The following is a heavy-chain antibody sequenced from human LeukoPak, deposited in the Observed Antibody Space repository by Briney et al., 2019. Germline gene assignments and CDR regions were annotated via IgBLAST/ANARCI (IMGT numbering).Heavy chain of an antibody. V-gene: IGHV3-30*03. CDR3: ASSDFWLDY. Sequence: PGRSLGLSCAASGFTFSSYGMHWVRQAPGKGLEWVAVISYDGSNKYYADSVKGRFTISRDNAKSSLYLQMNSLRAEDTAVYYCASSDFWLDYWGQGTLVTVSS. D-gene: IGHD3-3*01. CDR1: GFTFSSYG. J-gene: IGHJ4*02. CDR2: ISYDGSNK.